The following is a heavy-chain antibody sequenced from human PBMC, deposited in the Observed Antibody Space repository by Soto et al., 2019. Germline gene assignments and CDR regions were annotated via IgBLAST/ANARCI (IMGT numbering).Heavy chain of an antibody. CDR1: GYSFTSYW. D-gene: IGHD3-3*01. CDR3: ARLTYDFWSGYYGPGVSGYFDY. J-gene: IGHJ4*02. Sequence: GESLKISCKGSGYSFTSYWIGWVRQMPGKGLEWMGIIYPGDSDTRYSPSFQGQVTISADKSISTAYLQWSSLKASDTAMYYCARLTYDFWSGYYGPGVSGYFDYWGQGTLVTVSS. V-gene: IGHV5-51*01. CDR2: IYPGDSDT.